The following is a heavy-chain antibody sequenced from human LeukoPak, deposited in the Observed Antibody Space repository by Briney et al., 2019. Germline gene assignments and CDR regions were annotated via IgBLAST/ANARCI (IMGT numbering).Heavy chain of an antibody. D-gene: IGHD6-6*01. CDR3: ARGYSSSSGYNWFDP. CDR1: GGSISSYY. V-gene: IGHV4-4*07. CDR2: FHTSGST. J-gene: IGHJ5*02. Sequence: SETLPLTCTVSGGSISSYYWSWIRQPAGKGLEWIGRFHTSGSTNYNRSLKSRVTMSVDTSKNQFSLRLTSVTAADTAVYYCARGYSSSSGYNWFDPWGQGTLVTVSS.